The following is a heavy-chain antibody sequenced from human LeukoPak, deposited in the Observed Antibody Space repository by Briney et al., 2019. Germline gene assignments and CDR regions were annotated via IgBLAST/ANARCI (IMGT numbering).Heavy chain of an antibody. J-gene: IGHJ5*02. CDR3: ARAAADYDSSGSSCWFDP. CDR2: INPNDGDT. V-gene: IGHV1-46*01. Sequence: GASVKVSCKASGYTFTNYYIDWVRQAPGQGLEWMGIINPNDGDTAYAQKFQGRVTMTGDTSTSTVYMELASLRSDDTAVYYCARAAADYDSSGSSCWFDPWGQGTLVTVPS. D-gene: IGHD3-22*01. CDR1: GYTFTNYY.